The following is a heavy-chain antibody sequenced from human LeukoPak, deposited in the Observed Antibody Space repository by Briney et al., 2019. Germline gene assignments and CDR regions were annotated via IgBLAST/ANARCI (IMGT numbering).Heavy chain of an antibody. CDR2: INPSGGST. Sequence: ASVKVSCKASGNTFTSYYMHWVRQAPGQGLEWMGIINPSGGSTSYAQKFQGRVTMTRDMSTSTVYMELSSLRSEDTAVYYCARDLRDSSGYYYQGDAFDIWGQGTMVTVSS. D-gene: IGHD3-22*01. CDR1: GNTFTSYY. V-gene: IGHV1-46*01. J-gene: IGHJ3*02. CDR3: ARDLRDSSGYYYQGDAFDI.